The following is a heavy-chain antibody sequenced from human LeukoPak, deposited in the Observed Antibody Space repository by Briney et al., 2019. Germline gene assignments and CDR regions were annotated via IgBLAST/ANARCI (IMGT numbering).Heavy chain of an antibody. J-gene: IGHJ4*02. V-gene: IGHV1-18*01. CDR2: ISTYNGNT. Sequence: ASVKVSCKASGYTFNSYDISWVRQAPGRGLEWMAWISTYNGNTNYALKVQGSATMTTDTSTSTAYMELRSLRSDDTAVYYCARVLRYDFWSAYYFDYWGQGTLVTVSS. CDR3: ARVLRYDFWSAYYFDY. D-gene: IGHD3-3*01. CDR1: GYTFNSYD.